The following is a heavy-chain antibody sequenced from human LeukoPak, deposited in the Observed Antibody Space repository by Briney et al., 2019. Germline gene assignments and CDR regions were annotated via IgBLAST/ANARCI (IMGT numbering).Heavy chain of an antibody. D-gene: IGHD5-24*01. V-gene: IGHV4-59*08. CDR2: IYYSGGT. Sequence: SETLSFNGTGSGGSISCYYWIWLPQPQGNELEWIGYIYYSGGTNYNPSLKSRVTISVDPSKNQFSLKLSSVTAADTAVYYCARAGRDGYTFDYWGQGTLVSVSP. J-gene: IGHJ4*02. CDR1: GGSISCYY. CDR3: ARAGRDGYTFDY.